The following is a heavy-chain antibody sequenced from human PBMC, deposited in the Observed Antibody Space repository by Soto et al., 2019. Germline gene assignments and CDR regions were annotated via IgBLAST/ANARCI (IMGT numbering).Heavy chain of an antibody. CDR1: GFTFSNAW. CDR2: IKSKTDCGTT. J-gene: IGHJ4*02. D-gene: IGHD5-12*01. V-gene: IGHV3-15*01. Sequence: EVQLVESGGGLVKPGGSLRLSCAASGFTFSNAWMSWVRQAPGKGLEWVGRIKSKTDCGTTDYSARVKGRFTISRDDSKNKLYLQMNSLKTEYTAVYYGTTDALDGYHWEIGNYFDYWGQGTLVTVSS. CDR3: TTDALDGYHWEIGNYFDY.